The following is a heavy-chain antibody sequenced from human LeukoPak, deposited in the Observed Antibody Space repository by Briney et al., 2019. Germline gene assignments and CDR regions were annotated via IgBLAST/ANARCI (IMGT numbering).Heavy chain of an antibody. CDR2: INTSGGT. D-gene: IGHD1-7*01. CDR3: AGEVTGTTGRWFDP. V-gene: IGHV4-4*07. CDR1: GGSISNYY. J-gene: IGHJ5*02. Sequence: PSETLSLTCTVSGGSISNYYWSWIRQPAGKGLEWIGRINTSGGTNYHPSLKSRVTMSVDTSKNQFSLKVSSVTAADTAVYYCAGEVTGTTGRWFDPWGQGTLVTVSS.